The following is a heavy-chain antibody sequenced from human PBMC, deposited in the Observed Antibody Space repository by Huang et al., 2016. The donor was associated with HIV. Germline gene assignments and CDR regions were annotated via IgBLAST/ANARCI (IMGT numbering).Heavy chain of an antibody. J-gene: IGHJ4*02. CDR3: ARGDYYDSSGYHPGYFDY. CDR2: IRNDGMKK. CDR1: GFILSNYG. Sequence: VQLIESRGGVVQPGKSLRLSCATSGFILSNYGMHWVRQAPGKGLKWVAFIRNDGMKKKYADAVRGRFTGGRDNGNNTLFLQMRSLGVDDTAVYYCARGDYYDSSGYHPGYFDYWGQGILVTVSS. D-gene: IGHD3-22*01. V-gene: IGHV3-33*04.